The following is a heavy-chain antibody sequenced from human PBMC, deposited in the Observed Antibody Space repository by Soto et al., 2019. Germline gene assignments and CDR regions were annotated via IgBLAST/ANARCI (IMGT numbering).Heavy chain of an antibody. CDR1: GITFSSYA. V-gene: IGHV3-30*18. D-gene: IGHD3-22*01. CDR3: AKSRPPYDRVVKPFDY. Sequence: GGSLRLSCAASGITFSSYAMHWVRQAPGKGLEWVAVISYDGSNKYYADSVKGRFTISRDNSKNTLYLQMNSLRAEDTAVYYCAKSRPPYDRVVKPFDYWGQGALVTVSS. CDR2: ISYDGSNK. J-gene: IGHJ4*02.